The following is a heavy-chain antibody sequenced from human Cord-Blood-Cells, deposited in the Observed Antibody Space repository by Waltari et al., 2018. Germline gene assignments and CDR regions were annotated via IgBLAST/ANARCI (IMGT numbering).Heavy chain of an antibody. CDR1: GFTFSSYA. CDR3: AKGRAKSSSTPLV. D-gene: IGHD6-13*01. V-gene: IGHV3-23*01. CDR2: IGGSSGTK. Sequence: EVQLLESGGGLVQPGGSLRLSCAASGFTFSSYAMSWVRQAPGKGVEWVSAIGGSSGTKCDPHSRAGRSPPATSNSKNPLYLQMNSRRAEDTAVYYCAKGRAKSSSTPLVWGQGTTVTVSS. J-gene: IGHJ6*02.